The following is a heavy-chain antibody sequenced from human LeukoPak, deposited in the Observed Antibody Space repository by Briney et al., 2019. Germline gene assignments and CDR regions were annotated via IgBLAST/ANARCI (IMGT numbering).Heavy chain of an antibody. D-gene: IGHD2-15*01. V-gene: IGHV3-33*01. Sequence: PGRSLRLSCAASGFTFSSYGMHWVRQAPGKGLEWVAVIWYDESNKYYADSVKGRFTISRDNSKNTLYLQMNSLRAEDTAVYYCARDCSGGSCYSCDYWGQGTLVTVSS. CDR2: IWYDESNK. CDR3: ARDCSGGSCYSCDY. J-gene: IGHJ4*02. CDR1: GFTFSSYG.